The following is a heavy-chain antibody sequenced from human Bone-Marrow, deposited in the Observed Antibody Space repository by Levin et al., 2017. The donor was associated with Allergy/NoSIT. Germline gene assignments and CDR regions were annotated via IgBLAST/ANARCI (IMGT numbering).Heavy chain of an antibody. CDR2: ISLSSTTI. Sequence: SCAASGFSFSRSSMNWVRQAPGKGLEWVAYISLSSTTIYYADSVKGRFTISRDNAKNSLYLKMSTLRDEDTAVYYCASASGWHYFDYWGQGTLVTVSS. D-gene: IGHD6-19*01. J-gene: IGHJ4*02. CDR3: ASASGWHYFDY. V-gene: IGHV3-48*02. CDR1: GFSFSRSS.